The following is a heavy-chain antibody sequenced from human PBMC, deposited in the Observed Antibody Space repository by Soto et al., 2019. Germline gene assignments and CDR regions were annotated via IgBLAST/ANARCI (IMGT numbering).Heavy chain of an antibody. CDR1: GGSISSSSYY. Sequence: SETLSLTCTVSGGSISSSSYYWGWIRQPPGKGLEWIGNIYYSGSTYYNPSLKSRVTISVDTSENQFSLKLSSVTAADTAVYYCARRYGYSFDYWGQGTLVTVSS. CDR3: ARRYGYSFDY. CDR2: IYYSGST. J-gene: IGHJ4*02. D-gene: IGHD5-18*01. V-gene: IGHV4-39*01.